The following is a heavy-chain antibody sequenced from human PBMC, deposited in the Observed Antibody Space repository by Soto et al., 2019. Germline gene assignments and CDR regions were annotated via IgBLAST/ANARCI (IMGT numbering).Heavy chain of an antibody. CDR2: ISSSSSYI. D-gene: IGHD3-3*01. CDR3: ARDVREDDFWSGYHANWFDP. V-gene: IGHV3-21*01. Sequence: GGSLRLSCAASGFTFSSYSMNWVRQAPGKGLEWVSSISSSSSYIYYADSVKGRFTISRDNAKNSLYLQMNSLRAEDTAVYYCARDVREDDFWSGYHANWFDPWGQGTLVTVSS. J-gene: IGHJ5*02. CDR1: GFTFSSYS.